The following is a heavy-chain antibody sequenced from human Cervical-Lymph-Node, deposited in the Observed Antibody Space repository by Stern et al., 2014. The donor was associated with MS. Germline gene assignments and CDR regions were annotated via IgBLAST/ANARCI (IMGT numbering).Heavy chain of an antibody. J-gene: IGHJ4*02. CDR3: ARSPATGTTRSYFDY. CDR2: LNPNSGAP. CDR1: GYTFTGYY. Sequence: QVQLLQPGAEVKKPGASVKVSCKASGYTFTGYYMHWVRQSPGQGLEWMGRLNPNSGAPSFAPQFQGRVTMTRDTFISTADMELSSLRSDDTAVYYCARSPATGTTRSYFDYWGQGTLVTVSS. D-gene: IGHD1-1*01. V-gene: IGHV1-2*06.